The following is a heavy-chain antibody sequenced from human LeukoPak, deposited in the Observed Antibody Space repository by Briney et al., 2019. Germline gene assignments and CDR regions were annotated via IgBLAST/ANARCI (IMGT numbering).Heavy chain of an antibody. Sequence: SETLSLTCTVSGGSISSYYWSWIRQPPGKGLEGIGYIYYSGSTNYNPSLKSRVTISVDTSKNQFSLKLSSVTAGDTGLYFCARVEVGATTESFDPWGQGTLVTVSS. CDR2: IYYSGST. J-gene: IGHJ5*02. CDR1: GGSISSYY. CDR3: ARVEVGATTESFDP. D-gene: IGHD1-26*01. V-gene: IGHV4-59*01.